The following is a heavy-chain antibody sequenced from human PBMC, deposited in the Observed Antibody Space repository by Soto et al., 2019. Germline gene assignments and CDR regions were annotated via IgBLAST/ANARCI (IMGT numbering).Heavy chain of an antibody. CDR2: IIPIFGTA. D-gene: IGHD2-2*01. CDR3: ASHGGGVVPAAIPLEGMDV. V-gene: IGHV1-69*13. Sequence: SVKVSCNASGGTFSSYAISWARQAPGQGLEWMGGIIPIFGTANYAQKFQGRVTITADESTSTAYMELSSLRSEDTAVYYCASHGGGVVPAAIPLEGMDVWGQGTTVTVSS. CDR1: GGTFSSYA. J-gene: IGHJ6*02.